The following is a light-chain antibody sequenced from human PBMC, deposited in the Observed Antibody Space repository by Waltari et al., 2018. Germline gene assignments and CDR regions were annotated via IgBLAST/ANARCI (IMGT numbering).Light chain of an antibody. CDR3: QQYYSTPNT. J-gene: IGKJ2*01. Sequence: DIVMTQSPDSLTVSLGERVTINCKSSQSVLYSSNNNNYLAWYQQKPGQPPKLLIYWASTRESGVPDRFSGSGSGTDFTLTIRSLQAEDVAVYYCQQYYSTPNTFGQGTKLEIK. CDR2: WAS. V-gene: IGKV4-1*01. CDR1: QSVLYSSNNNNY.